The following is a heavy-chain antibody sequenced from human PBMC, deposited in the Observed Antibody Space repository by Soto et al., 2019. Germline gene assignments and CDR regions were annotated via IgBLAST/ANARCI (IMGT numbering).Heavy chain of an antibody. CDR3: ARHGFGPLHGLVDV. J-gene: IGHJ6*02. CDR2: INYDGYS. Sequence: QVQLQESGPGLVKPSETLSLTCTVSGGSITNYYCSWFRQPPGKGLEWIGYINYDGYSAYNLSLKRXVPXSMDASKTQFSLMLESVTATDTAVYYCARHGFGPLHGLVDVWGPGTTVIVSS. CDR1: GGSITNYY. V-gene: IGHV4-59*08. D-gene: IGHD3-10*01.